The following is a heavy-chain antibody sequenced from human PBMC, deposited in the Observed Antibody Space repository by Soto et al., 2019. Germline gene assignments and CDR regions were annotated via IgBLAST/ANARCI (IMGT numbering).Heavy chain of an antibody. CDR2: IIPNSGTT. CDR3: ARDLGGEATIRF. J-gene: IGHJ4*02. CDR1: GGSFRNFV. D-gene: IGHD3-16*01. Sequence: QVQLVQSGAEVKKPGSSVKVSCKASGGSFRNFVISWVRQAPGQGLEWMGGIIPNSGTTNYAQKFQGKVTITADEPTSTAYMELSGLTSEDTSLYYCARDLGGEATIRFWGQGTLITVSS. V-gene: IGHV1-69*01.